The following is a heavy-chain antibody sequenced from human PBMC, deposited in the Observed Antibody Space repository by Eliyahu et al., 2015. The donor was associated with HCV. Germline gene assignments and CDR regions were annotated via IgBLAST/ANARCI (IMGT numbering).Heavy chain of an antibody. Sequence: EVQLVESGGGLVQPGGSLRLSXAXSXFTFSSYWMHWXRQAPGKGLVWVSRINGDGSSTTFADSVKGRFTISRDNAKNTLYLQMNSLRAEDTAVYYCARGETTSSWSTFDYWGQGTPATVSS. V-gene: IGHV3-74*01. CDR2: INGDGSST. D-gene: IGHD6-13*01. CDR1: XFTFSSYW. CDR3: ARGETTSSWSTFDY. J-gene: IGHJ4*02.